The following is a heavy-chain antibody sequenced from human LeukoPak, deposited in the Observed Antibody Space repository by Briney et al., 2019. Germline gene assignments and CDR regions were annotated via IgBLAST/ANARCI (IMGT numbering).Heavy chain of an antibody. V-gene: IGHV1-24*01. CDR1: GYTLTALS. CDR3: ATNVDYSDDY. D-gene: IGHD4-11*01. J-gene: IGHJ4*02. Sequence: GASVKVSCKVSGYTLTALSIQWVRQAPGKGLEWMGGFDPEDGEPIYAQRFQGRVTMTEDTSTDTAYMDLSSLRSDDTAVYYCATNVDYSDDYWGQGTLATVSS. CDR2: FDPEDGEP.